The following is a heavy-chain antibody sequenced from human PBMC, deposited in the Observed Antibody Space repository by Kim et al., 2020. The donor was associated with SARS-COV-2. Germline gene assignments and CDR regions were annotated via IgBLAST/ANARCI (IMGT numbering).Heavy chain of an antibody. D-gene: IGHD6-13*01. CDR3: GGDRNYSSSWSH. CDR1: GFTFSNYS. Sequence: GGSLRLSCAASGFTFSNYSMNWVRQAPGKGLEWVSSISSSSYIYYSASAKDRLTITRNNDKNTPYLQINSMRAEETAALYCGGDRNYSSSWSHWGQGTLV. V-gene: IGHV3-21*01. CDR2: ISSSSYI. J-gene: IGHJ4*02.